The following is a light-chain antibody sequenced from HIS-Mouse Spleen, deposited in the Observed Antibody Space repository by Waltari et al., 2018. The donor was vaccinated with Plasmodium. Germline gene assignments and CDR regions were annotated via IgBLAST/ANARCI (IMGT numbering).Light chain of an antibody. CDR2: EDS. Sequence: SYELTQPPSVSVSPGQTARITCSGDALPKKYAYWYKQNSGQAPVLVTYEDSKRPSGIPERCSGSSSGTMATLTISGAQVEDEADYYCYSTDSSGNHRVFGGGTKLTVL. CDR3: YSTDSSGNHRV. V-gene: IGLV3-10*01. J-gene: IGLJ3*02. CDR1: ALPKKY.